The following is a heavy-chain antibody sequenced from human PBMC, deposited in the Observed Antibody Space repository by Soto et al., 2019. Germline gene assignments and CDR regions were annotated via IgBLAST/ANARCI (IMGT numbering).Heavy chain of an antibody. CDR2: IKHSGST. CDR1: DGSFTGFH. D-gene: IGHD3-3*01. V-gene: IGHV4-34*01. J-gene: IGHJ6*02. CDR3: ARGVPFGHYSMDV. Sequence: PSETLSLNCSVYDGSFTGFHWTWIRRPPGKGLEWIGEIKHSGSTNYNPSLTRRVTISVDTSKNQFSLKLNSVTAADTAVYYCARGVPFGHYSMDVWGQGTTVTVSS.